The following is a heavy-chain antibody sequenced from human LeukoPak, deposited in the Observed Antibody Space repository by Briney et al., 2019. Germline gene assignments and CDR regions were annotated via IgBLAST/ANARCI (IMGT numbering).Heavy chain of an antibody. J-gene: IGHJ4*02. V-gene: IGHV3-74*01. D-gene: IGHD2-15*01. CDR2: INNDGSDT. Sequence: GGSLRLSCAASGLSFADSWMHWVRQAPGKGLVWVSRINNDGSDTRYADSVKGRFTISRDNAKNSLYLQMNSLRAEDTAVYYCARGRAICSGGSCTLYYFDSWGQGTLVTVSS. CDR1: GLSFADSW. CDR3: ARGRAICSGGSCTLYYFDS.